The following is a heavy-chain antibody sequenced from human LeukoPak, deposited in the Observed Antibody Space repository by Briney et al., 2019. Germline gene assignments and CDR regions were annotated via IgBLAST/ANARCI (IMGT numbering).Heavy chain of an antibody. V-gene: IGHV4-34*01. D-gene: IGHD3-22*01. Sequence: SETLSLTCAVYGGSFSGYYWSWIRQPPGKGLEWIGEINHSGSTNYNPSLKSRVTISVDTSKNQFSLKLSSVTAADTAVYYCARGPQPPRSGYYYVETTSGSVNWGQGTLVTVSS. CDR3: ARGPQPPRSGYYYVETTSGSVN. CDR1: GGSFSGYY. CDR2: INHSGST. J-gene: IGHJ4*02.